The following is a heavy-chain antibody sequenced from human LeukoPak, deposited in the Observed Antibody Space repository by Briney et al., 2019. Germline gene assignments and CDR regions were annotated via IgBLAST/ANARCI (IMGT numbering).Heavy chain of an antibody. CDR1: GDTFTSYY. V-gene: IGHV1-46*01. CDR3: ARETYSDILTGSLNYFDY. Sequence: ASVKVSCKASGDTFTSYYMHWVRQAPGQGLEWMGIINPSGGSTSYAQKFQGRVTMTRDTSTSTVYMERSSLRSEDTAVYYCARETYSDILTGSLNYFDYWGQGTLVTVSS. CDR2: INPSGGST. D-gene: IGHD3-9*01. J-gene: IGHJ4*02.